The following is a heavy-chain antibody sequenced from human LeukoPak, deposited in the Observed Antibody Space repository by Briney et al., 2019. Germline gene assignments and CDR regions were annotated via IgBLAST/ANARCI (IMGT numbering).Heavy chain of an antibody. CDR2: IYFSGST. J-gene: IGHJ4*02. D-gene: IGHD5-24*01. V-gene: IGHV4-59*01. CDR3: AREDGYYFDY. CDR1: GGSISSYY. Sequence: SETLSLTCTVSGGSISSYYWSWIRQPPGKGLEWIGYIYFSGSTNYNPSLRSRVTVSVDTSKNQFSLKLSSVTAADTAVYYCAREDGYYFDYWGQGNLVTVSS.